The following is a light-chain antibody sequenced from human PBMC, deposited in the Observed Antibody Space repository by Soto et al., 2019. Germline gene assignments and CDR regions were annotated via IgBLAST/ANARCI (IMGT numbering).Light chain of an antibody. CDR2: LGS. CDR3: MQRLQPPWP. CDR1: QSLLHSSGYNY. J-gene: IGKJ1*01. V-gene: IGKV2-28*01. Sequence: DFVMTQSPLSLPVTAGEPASISCRSSQSLLHSSGYNYLDWYLQKPGQSPQLLIYLGSHRASGVPDRFSGSESGTDFTLKISRVEAEDVGVYYCMQRLQPPWPFGQGTKVDI.